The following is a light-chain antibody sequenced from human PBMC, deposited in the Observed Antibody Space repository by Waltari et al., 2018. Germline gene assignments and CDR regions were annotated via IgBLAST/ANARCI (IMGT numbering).Light chain of an antibody. CDR1: QSVGSY. Sequence: EIVLTQSPETLSLSPGDTATLPCRASQSVGSYLAWYQQKPGQPPMLLIYDASNRATGVPDRFRGSGSGTDFTLTISSLEAEDFAVYFCQQRSNWTPHTFGQGARLDIK. J-gene: IGKJ2*01. CDR3: QQRSNWTPHT. V-gene: IGKV3-11*01. CDR2: DAS.